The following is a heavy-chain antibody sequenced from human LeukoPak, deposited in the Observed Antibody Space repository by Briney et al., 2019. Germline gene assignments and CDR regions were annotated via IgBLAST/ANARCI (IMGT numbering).Heavy chain of an antibody. V-gene: IGHV5-51*03. J-gene: IGHJ4*02. CDR2: IYPGDSDT. CDR1: GYIFTTYW. Sequence: PGESLTISCKVSGYIFTTYWIAWVRQMPGKGLEWMGIIYPGDSDTRYSPSFQGQVTISVDKSVSAAYLQWSSLKASDTAMYYCASPPTRECSSISCPLSYWGQGTLVTVSS. D-gene: IGHD2-2*01. CDR3: ASPPTRECSSISCPLSY.